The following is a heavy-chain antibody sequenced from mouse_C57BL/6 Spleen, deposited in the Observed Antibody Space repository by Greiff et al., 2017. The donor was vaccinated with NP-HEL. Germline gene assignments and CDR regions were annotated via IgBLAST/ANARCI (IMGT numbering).Heavy chain of an antibody. CDR3: ARVYYSNLYYAMDY. D-gene: IGHD2-5*01. V-gene: IGHV1-72*01. CDR2: IDPNSGGT. Sequence: VQLQQPGAELVKPGASVKLSCKASGYTFTSYWMHWVKQRPGRGLEWIGRIDPNSGGTKYNEKFKSKATLTVDKPSSTAYMQLSSLTSEDSAVYYCARVYYSNLYYAMDYWGQGTSVTVSS. J-gene: IGHJ4*01. CDR1: GYTFTSYW.